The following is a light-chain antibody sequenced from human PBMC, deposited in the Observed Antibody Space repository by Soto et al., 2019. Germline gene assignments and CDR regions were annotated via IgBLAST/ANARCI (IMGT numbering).Light chain of an antibody. CDR2: GAS. V-gene: IGKV1-39*01. CDR3: QQSYTAIAIT. J-gene: IGKJ5*01. CDR1: ESINRH. Sequence: DIQMTQSPSSLSASVGDRVTITCRASESINRHLNWYQQQPGKAPKLLIYGASSLQNGVPSRFRGGGSGTDFTLIITNLQPEDVATYYCQQSYTAIAITFGQGTRRESK.